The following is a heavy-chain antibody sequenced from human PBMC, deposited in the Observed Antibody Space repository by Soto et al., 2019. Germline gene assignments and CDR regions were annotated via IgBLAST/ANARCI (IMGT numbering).Heavy chain of an antibody. CDR3: ARDRDYYYYGMDV. Sequence: GGSLRLSFTASGFTFSSYGMHWVRQSPGKGLEWVAVIWYDGSNKYYADSVKGRFTISRDNSKNTLYLQMNSLRAEDTAVYYCARDRDYYYYGMDVWGQGTTVTVSS. D-gene: IGHD3-10*01. CDR1: GFTFSSYG. J-gene: IGHJ6*02. CDR2: IWYDGSNK. V-gene: IGHV3-33*01.